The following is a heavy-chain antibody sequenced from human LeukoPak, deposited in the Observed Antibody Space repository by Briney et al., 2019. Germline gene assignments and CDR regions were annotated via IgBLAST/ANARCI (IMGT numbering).Heavy chain of an antibody. CDR2: IYMTGGT. J-gene: IGHJ4*02. Sequence: PSETLSLTCTVSRDSSRYYYCNWIRQAAGKGLEWIGRIYMTGGTNYNPSLDGRVTMSVDTSKNQFSLSLSSVTAADTGVYYCVRAIPAFAEFYFDSWGQGTLVTVSS. CDR1: RDSSRYYY. CDR3: VRAIPAFAEFYFDS. V-gene: IGHV4-4*07. D-gene: IGHD2-2*01.